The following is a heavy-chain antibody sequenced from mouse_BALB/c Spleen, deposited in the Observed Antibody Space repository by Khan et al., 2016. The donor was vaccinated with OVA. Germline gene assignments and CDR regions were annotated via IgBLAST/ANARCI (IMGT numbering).Heavy chain of an antibody. CDR2: ISYSGST. CDR3: ARSDDHGYYWYFDV. D-gene: IGHD2-2*01. V-gene: IGHV3-2*02. J-gene: IGHJ1*01. Sequence: EVQLQESGPGLVKPSQSLSLTCTVTGYSITSDYAWNWIRQFPGNKLEWMGYISYSGSTSYNPSLKSRISITRDTSKNQFFLQLNSVTTEDTATYYCARSDDHGYYWYFDVWGAGTTVTVSS. CDR1: GYSITSDYA.